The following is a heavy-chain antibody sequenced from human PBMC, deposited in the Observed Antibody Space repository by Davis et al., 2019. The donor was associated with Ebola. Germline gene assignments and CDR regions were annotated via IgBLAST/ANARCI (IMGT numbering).Heavy chain of an antibody. J-gene: IGHJ4*02. CDR1: EYNFITYW. D-gene: IGHD3-22*01. Sequence: GESLKISCKGSEYNFITYWIGWVRQIPGKGLEWMGIIYPADSDTRYSPSFQGQVTISADRSISTAYLKLMRLKASDTAIYYCARLNDYYDSSGPATFSDYWGQGTLVTVSS. CDR2: IYPADSDT. V-gene: IGHV5-51*01. CDR3: ARLNDYYDSSGPATFSDY.